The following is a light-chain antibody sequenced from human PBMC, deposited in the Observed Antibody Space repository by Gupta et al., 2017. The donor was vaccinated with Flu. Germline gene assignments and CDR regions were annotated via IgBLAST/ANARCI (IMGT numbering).Light chain of an antibody. CDR3: QQRSKFPLT. V-gene: IGKV3-11*01. J-gene: IGKJ4*01. CDR1: QSIGNY. CDR2: DAS. Sequence: EIVLTQSPATLSLSPGERATLSCRASQSIGNYLGWYQQKPGQPPRLLIYDASDRATGIPARFSGSGSGTDFTLTISSLEPEDFAVYYCQQRSKFPLTFGGGTKVEIQ.